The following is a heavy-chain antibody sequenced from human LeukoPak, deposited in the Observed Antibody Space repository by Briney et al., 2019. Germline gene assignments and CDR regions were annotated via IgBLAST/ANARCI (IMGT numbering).Heavy chain of an antibody. CDR1: GYTFTSYA. D-gene: IGHD6-13*01. Sequence: ASVKVSCKASGYTFTSYAMHWVRQAPGQRLEWMGWINAGNGNTKYSQEFQGRVTITRDTSASTAYMELGSLRSEDMAVYYCARGRPTTSIAAAGVNWFDPWGQGTLVTVSS. V-gene: IGHV1-3*03. J-gene: IGHJ5*02. CDR3: ARGRPTTSIAAAGVNWFDP. CDR2: INAGNGNT.